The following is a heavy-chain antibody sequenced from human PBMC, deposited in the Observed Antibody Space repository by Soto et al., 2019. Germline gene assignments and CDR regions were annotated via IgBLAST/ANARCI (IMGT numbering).Heavy chain of an antibody. CDR3: ARDGARITVFGMIYYFDY. V-gene: IGHV1-3*01. CDR2: INPGNGNT. J-gene: IGHJ4*02. D-gene: IGHD3-3*01. Sequence: ASVKFYCKASGGTFTSYATSWVRQAPGQRLEWMGWINPGNGNTKYSQKFQGRVAITRDTSASTAYMELSSLRSEDTAIYFCARDGARITVFGMIYYFDYWGQGTLVTVSS. CDR1: GGTFTSYA.